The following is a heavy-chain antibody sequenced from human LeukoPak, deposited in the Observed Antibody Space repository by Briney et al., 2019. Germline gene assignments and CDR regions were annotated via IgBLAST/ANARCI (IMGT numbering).Heavy chain of an antibody. CDR2: ISAYNGNT. V-gene: IGHV1-18*01. CDR3: ARAFKVVTAHDAFDI. D-gene: IGHD2-21*02. CDR1: GYTFTSYG. J-gene: IGHJ3*02. Sequence: ASVKVSCKASGYTFTSYGISWVRQAPGQGLEWMGWISAYNGNTNYAQKLQGRVTMTTDTSTSTAYMELRSLRSDDTAVYYCARAFKVVTAHDAFDIWGQGTMVTVSS.